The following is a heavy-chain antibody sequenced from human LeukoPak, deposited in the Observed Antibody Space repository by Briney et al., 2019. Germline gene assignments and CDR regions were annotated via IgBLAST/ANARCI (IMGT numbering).Heavy chain of an antibody. CDR1: GGTFSSYA. V-gene: IGHV1-69*04. J-gene: IGHJ5*02. Sequence: SVKVSCKASGGTFSSYAISWVRQAPGQGLEWMGRIIPIFGIANYAQKFQGRVTITADKSTSTAYMELSSLRSEDTAVYYCARGYCSSTSRYCWFDPWGQGTLVTVSS. D-gene: IGHD2-2*01. CDR3: ARGYCSSTSRYCWFDP. CDR2: IIPIFGIA.